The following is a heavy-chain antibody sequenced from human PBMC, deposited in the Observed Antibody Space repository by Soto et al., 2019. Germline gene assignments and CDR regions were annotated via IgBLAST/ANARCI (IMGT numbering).Heavy chain of an antibody. CDR3: ARGHLAVVPVASWFYYMDV. V-gene: IGHV1-3*01. J-gene: IGHJ6*03. CDR2: INAGNGNT. CDR1: GYTFTNYA. D-gene: IGHD2-2*01. Sequence: QVQLVQSGAEVEKPGASVKVSCKASGYTFTNYAVHWVRQAPGQRLEWMGWINAGNGNTRYSQKFQGRVTITRDTPARIVYMELSSLRSEDTAVYYCARGHLAVVPVASWFYYMDVWGKGTTVTVSS.